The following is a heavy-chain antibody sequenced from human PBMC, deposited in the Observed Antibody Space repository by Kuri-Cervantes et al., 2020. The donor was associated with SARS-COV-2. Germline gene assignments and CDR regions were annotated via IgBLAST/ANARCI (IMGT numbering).Heavy chain of an antibody. CDR1: GFTFSSYS. D-gene: IGHD2-2*02. V-gene: IGHV3-21*01. CDR2: ISSSSSYI. CDR3: ARGVVPAAIRYYYYYYMDV. Sequence: GESLKISCAASGFTFSSYSMNWVRQAPGKGLEWVSSISSSSSYIYYADSVKGRFTISRDNAKNSLYLQMNSLRAEDTAVYYCARGVVPAAIRYYYYYYMDVWGKGTTVTVSS. J-gene: IGHJ6*03.